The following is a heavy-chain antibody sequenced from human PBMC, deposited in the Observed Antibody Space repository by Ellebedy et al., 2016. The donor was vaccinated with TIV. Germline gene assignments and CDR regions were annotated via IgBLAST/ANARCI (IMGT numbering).Heavy chain of an antibody. CDR1: GGSFSDYY. J-gene: IGHJ4*02. V-gene: IGHV4-59*08. Sequence: MPSETLSLTCTVSGGSFSDYYWSWIRQPPGKGLEWIGYIYHSGYTNYNPSLASRVTMSVDKSTNQFSLKLKSVTAADTAVYYCARGGDRASFAYWGQGTLVTISS. D-gene: IGHD3-10*01. CDR2: IYHSGYT. CDR3: ARGGDRASFAY.